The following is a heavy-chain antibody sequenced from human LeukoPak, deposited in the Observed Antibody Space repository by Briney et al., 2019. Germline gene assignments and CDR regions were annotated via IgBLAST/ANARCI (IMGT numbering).Heavy chain of an antibody. J-gene: IGHJ4*02. CDR2: IYPGDSDT. V-gene: IGHV5-51*01. CDR1: GYSFTSYW. D-gene: IGHD5-12*01. CDR3: ARRLPRGYSGYDPYYFDY. Sequence: GESLKISCKGSGYSFTSYWIGWVRQMPGKGLEWMGIIYPGDSDTRYSPSFQGQVTISADKSISTAYLQWGSLKASDTAMYYCARRLPRGYSGYDPYYFDYWGQGTLVTVSS.